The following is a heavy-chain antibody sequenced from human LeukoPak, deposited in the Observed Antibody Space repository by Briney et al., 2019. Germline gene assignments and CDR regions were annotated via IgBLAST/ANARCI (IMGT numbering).Heavy chain of an antibody. CDR2: MNVDSGGT. Sequence: ASVKVSCTSSGHIFSYYYMHWVRQAPGQGLEWMGWMNVDSGGTKYAQKFQGRVTMTRDTSVSTAFMDLTGLTSDDTAVYYCARDSKVTGTSFDSWGQGTLVTVSS. CDR1: GHIFSYYY. CDR3: ARDSKVTGTSFDS. D-gene: IGHD2-21*02. J-gene: IGHJ4*02. V-gene: IGHV1-2*02.